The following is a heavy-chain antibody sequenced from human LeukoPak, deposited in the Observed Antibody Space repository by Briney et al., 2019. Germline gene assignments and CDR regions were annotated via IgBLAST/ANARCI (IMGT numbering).Heavy chain of an antibody. CDR2: IKRDGSEK. Sequence: PGGSLRLSCAASGFTFSSYAMHWVRQAPGKGLEWVANIKRDGSEKYYVDSVKGRLTISRDNAKNSLYLQMNSLRADDSAVYYCARRGSSSSFDYWGQGTLVTVSS. CDR3: ARRGSSSSFDY. V-gene: IGHV3-7*01. CDR1: GFTFSSYA. D-gene: IGHD6-6*01. J-gene: IGHJ4*02.